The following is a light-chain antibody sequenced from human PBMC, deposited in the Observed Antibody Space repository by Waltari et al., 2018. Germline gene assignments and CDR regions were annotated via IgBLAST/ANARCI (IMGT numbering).Light chain of an antibody. CDR2: YDS. J-gene: IGLJ1*01. Sequence: YVLTQPPSVSVAPGKTATITCGEDNIETKSVTWYQQKPGQAPILIMFYDSERPSGIPERFSGSNSGNPATLTISRVEAGDEADYYCQVWDSYRHHYVFGTGTKVTVL. V-gene: IGLV3-21*04. CDR3: QVWDSYRHHYV. CDR1: NIETKS.